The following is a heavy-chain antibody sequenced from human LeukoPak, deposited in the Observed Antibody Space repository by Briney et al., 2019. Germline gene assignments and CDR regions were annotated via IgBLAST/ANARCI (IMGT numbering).Heavy chain of an antibody. V-gene: IGHV3-74*01. CDR1: GFTFSSYW. CDR2: IYTDGSIT. J-gene: IGHJ4*02. Sequence: GGSLRLSCAASGFTFSSYWMHWVRQAPGKGLVWVSRIYTDGSITRYADSVKGRFTISRDNAKNTLFLQMNSLRAEDTAVYYCAREASYTSTSDYWGQGTLVTVSS. CDR3: AREASYTSTSDY. D-gene: IGHD6-6*01.